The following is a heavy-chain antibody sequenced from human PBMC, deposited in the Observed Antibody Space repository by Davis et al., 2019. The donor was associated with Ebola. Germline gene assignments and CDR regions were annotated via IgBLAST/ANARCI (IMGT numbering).Heavy chain of an antibody. J-gene: IGHJ4*02. V-gene: IGHV3-73*01. CDR1: GFTFSGSA. CDR2: IRSKSNSYAT. Sequence: GGSLRLSCTASGFTFSGSAMHWVRQASGKGLEWVGRIRSKSNSYATAYAASVKGRFTISRDNAKNSLYLQMNSLRAEDTALYYCAKDIGITIFGVVGGYWGQGTLVTVSS. D-gene: IGHD3-3*01. CDR3: AKDIGITIFGVVGGY.